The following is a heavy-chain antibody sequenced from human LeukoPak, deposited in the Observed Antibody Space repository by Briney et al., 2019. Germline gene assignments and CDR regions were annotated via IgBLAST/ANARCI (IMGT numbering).Heavy chain of an antibody. CDR3: VKTSRRDSTYDSPFDY. V-gene: IGHV3-23*01. D-gene: IGHD3-3*01. Sequence: GGSLRLSCAASGSTFSTYAMTWFRQAPGKGLEWVSAVRGSGTATYYADSVKGRFTMSRDNSNNRLYLQMNSLRAEDTAIYYCVKTSRRDSTYDSPFDYWGQGTVVTVSS. CDR1: GSTFSTYA. J-gene: IGHJ4*02. CDR2: VRGSGTAT.